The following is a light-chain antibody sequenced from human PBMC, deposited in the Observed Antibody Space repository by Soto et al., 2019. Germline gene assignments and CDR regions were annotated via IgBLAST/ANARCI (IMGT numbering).Light chain of an antibody. CDR1: QSVSNTH. CDR3: HQYGTSPQT. J-gene: IGKJ1*01. Sequence: EIVLTQSPGSLSLSPGESATLSCRASQSVSNTHAAWYQQRPGQAPRLLIYDASRRDIGVPDRFSGSGSGTDFTLAISGLEPADFAVYFCHQYGTSPQTFGQGTKVEMK. CDR2: DAS. V-gene: IGKV3-20*01.